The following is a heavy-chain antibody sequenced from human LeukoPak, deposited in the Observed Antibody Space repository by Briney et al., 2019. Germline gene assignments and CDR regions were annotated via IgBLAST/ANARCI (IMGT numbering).Heavy chain of an antibody. Sequence: GSSVTVSCKASGGTFISYAISWVRQAPGQGLEWMGRIIPILGIANYAQKFQGRVTITADKSTSTAYMELSSLRSEDTAVYYCARDKGCYDELDYWGQGTLVTVSS. J-gene: IGHJ4*02. CDR2: IIPILGIA. CDR1: GGTFISYA. V-gene: IGHV1-69*04. D-gene: IGHD4/OR15-4a*01. CDR3: ARDKGCYDELDY.